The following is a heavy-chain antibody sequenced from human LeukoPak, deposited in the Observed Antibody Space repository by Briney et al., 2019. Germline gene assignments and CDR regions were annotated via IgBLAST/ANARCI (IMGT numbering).Heavy chain of an antibody. CDR1: GFTFSSYS. Sequence: GGSLRLSCAASGFTFSSYSMIWVRQAPGKGLEWVSSISSSSSYIYYADSVKGRFTISRDNAKNSLYLQMNSLRAEDTAVYYCARIDDHAFDIWGQGTMVTVSS. CDR2: ISSSSSYI. V-gene: IGHV3-21*01. J-gene: IGHJ3*02. CDR3: ARIDDHAFDI.